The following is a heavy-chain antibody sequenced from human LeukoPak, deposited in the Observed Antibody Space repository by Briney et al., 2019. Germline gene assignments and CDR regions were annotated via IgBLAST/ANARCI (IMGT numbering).Heavy chain of an antibody. CDR2: ISGSGGST. CDR1: GFTFSSYA. V-gene: IGHV3-23*01. D-gene: IGHD3-10*01. J-gene: IGHJ4*02. CDR3: AKLRMVRGVIIDY. Sequence: GGSLRLSCAASGFTFSSYAMSWVRQAPGKGLEWVSAISGSGGSTYYADSVKGRFTISRDNSKNTLYLQINSLRAEDTAVYYCAKLRMVRGVIIDYWGQGTLVTVSS.